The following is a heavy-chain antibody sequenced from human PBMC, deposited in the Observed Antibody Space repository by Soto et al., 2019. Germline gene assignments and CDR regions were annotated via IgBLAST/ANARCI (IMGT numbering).Heavy chain of an antibody. CDR2: INNDGSST. V-gene: IGHV3-74*01. D-gene: IGHD5-18*01. CDR1: GFTFSDYW. Sequence: EVQLVESGGGLVQPGGSLRLSCTASGFTFSDYWMHWVRQAPGKGLVWVSRINNDGSSTVHGDPVKGRFTISRDNAKNTVYLEMHSLRAEDTAVYYCTRGQSGYIFFDFWGQGTLVTVSS. J-gene: IGHJ4*02. CDR3: TRGQSGYIFFDF.